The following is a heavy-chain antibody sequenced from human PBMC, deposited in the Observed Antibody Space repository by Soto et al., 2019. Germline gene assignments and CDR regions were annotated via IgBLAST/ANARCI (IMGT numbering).Heavy chain of an antibody. J-gene: IGHJ4*02. V-gene: IGHV3-48*02. Sequence: GGSLRLSCAASGFTFSTFSMNWVRQAPGRGLEWISYISGGGRPISYADSVKGRFTISRDNAKNSLYLQMDSLTDEDTTVYYCARDLGWAFDSWGQGTLVTVSS. CDR2: ISGGGRPI. CDR3: ARDLGWAFDS. D-gene: IGHD6-19*01. CDR1: GFTFSTFS.